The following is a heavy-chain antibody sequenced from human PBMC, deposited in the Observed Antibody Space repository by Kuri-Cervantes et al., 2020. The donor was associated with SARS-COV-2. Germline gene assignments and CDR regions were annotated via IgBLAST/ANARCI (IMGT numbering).Heavy chain of an antibody. J-gene: IGHJ4*02. CDR3: ARGRYYDSLSDY. V-gene: IGHV3-21*01. D-gene: IGHD3-22*01. CDR1: GFTFSSYS. Sequence: ETLSLTCAASGFTFSSYSMNWVRQAPGKGLEWVSSISSSSSYIYYADSVKGRFTISRDNAKNSLYLQMNSLRAEDTAVYYCARGRYYDSLSDYWGQGTLVTVSS. CDR2: ISSSSSYI.